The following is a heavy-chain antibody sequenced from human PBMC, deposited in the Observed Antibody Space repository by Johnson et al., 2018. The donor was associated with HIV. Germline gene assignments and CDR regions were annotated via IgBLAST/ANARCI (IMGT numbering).Heavy chain of an antibody. J-gene: IGHJ3*02. V-gene: IGHV3-7*05. D-gene: IGHD1-26*01. Sequence: VQLVESGGGVVQPERSLRLSCPASGFTFSSYWMSWVRQAPGKGLEWVANIKQDGSEKYYVDSVKGRFTISRDNAKNSLYLQMNSLRVEDTAVYYCAKGPWDLPHAFDIWGQGTMVTVS. CDR3: AKGPWDLPHAFDI. CDR2: IKQDGSEK. CDR1: GFTFSSYW.